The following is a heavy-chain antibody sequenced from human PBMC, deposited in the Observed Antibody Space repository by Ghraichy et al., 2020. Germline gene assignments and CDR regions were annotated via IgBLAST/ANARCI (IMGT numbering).Heavy chain of an antibody. V-gene: IGHV3-30*04. D-gene: IGHD6-19*01. Sequence: GGSLRLSCEASGFLFNAFPMHWLRQAPGKGLEWVAVVSDDGLTQDCADSVWGRSTISRDNSKNTLSLEMKNLEIDDTALYSCARGKFGYGGGWPPAFDIWGLGTMVTVSS. CDR2: VSDDGLTQ. CDR3: ARGKFGYGGGWPPAFDI. CDR1: GFLFNAFP. J-gene: IGHJ3*02.